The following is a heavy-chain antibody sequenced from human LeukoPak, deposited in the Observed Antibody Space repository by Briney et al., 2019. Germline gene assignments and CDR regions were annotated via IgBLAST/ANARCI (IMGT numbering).Heavy chain of an antibody. CDR3: ARGPSSGQYVSPLDY. J-gene: IGHJ4*02. CDR2: IYYSGTA. Sequence: SETLSLTCTVSGGSISSSYYYWGWIRQPPGKGLEWIVSIYYSGTANYNPSLRSRVTISSDTSKNQFSLKLSSLTAADTAMYYCARGPSSGQYVSPLDYWGQGTLVTVSS. CDR1: GGSISSSYYY. V-gene: IGHV4-39*07. D-gene: IGHD6-25*01.